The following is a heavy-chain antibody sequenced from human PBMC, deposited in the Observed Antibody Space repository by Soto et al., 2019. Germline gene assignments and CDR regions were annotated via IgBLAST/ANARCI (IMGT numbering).Heavy chain of an antibody. CDR2: IKDGGST. CDR3: ARGQEGIVATH. V-gene: IGHV4-34*01. D-gene: IGHD5-12*01. Sequence: QVQLQQWGAGLLKHSETLSLACAVNGGSLTGYYWSWIRQPPGKGLEWIGEIKDGGSTNYSPSLRGRVTISADTSKNQFSLRLNAVTAADTAVYFCARGQEGIVATHWDQGTLVTDSS. CDR1: GGSLTGYY. J-gene: IGHJ4*02.